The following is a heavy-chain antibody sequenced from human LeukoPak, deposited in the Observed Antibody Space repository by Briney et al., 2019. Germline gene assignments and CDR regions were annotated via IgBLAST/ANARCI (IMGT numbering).Heavy chain of an antibody. Sequence: KTSETLSLTCTVSGGSTSNYYWSWIRQPPGKGLEWIGYISYSGSSNSHPSLKSRVTISVDMSQTQVYLELSSVTAADTAVYYCARARYREDSYGYAGGFYYMDVWGKGTTVTASS. J-gene: IGHJ6*03. CDR2: ISYSGSS. CDR3: ARARYREDSYGYAGGFYYMDV. V-gene: IGHV4-59*01. D-gene: IGHD5-18*01. CDR1: GGSTSNYY.